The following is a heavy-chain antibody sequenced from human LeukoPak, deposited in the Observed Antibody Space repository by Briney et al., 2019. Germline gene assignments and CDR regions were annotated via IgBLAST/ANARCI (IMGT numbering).Heavy chain of an antibody. CDR1: GFTLRNYA. V-gene: IGHV3-30*18. CDR3: AKPYPTLTTSAVLDN. D-gene: IGHD1-1*01. Sequence: GRSLTLSCAASGFTLRNYAIHWVRQAPGRGLEWVAAISYDGNSQHYGAPVKGRFTISRDNSKNTVYLQINTLRTDDAAIYYCAKPYPTLTTSAVLDNWGQGTLVTVSS. J-gene: IGHJ4*02. CDR2: ISYDGNSQ.